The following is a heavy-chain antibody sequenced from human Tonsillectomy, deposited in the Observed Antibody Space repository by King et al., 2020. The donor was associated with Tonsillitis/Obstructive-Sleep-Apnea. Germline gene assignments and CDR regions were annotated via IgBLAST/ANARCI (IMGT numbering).Heavy chain of an antibody. CDR2: IYPGDSDT. Sequence: VQLVQSGAEVKKPGESLKISCKGSGYSFTSYWIGWVRQMPGKGLEWMGIIYPGDSDTRYSPSFQGQVTIAADKSISTAYLQWSSLKASDTAMYYCARTYCSSPSCPALFDYWGQGTLVTVSS. V-gene: IGHV5-51*01. D-gene: IGHD2-2*01. J-gene: IGHJ4*02. CDR1: GYSFTSYW. CDR3: ARTYCSSPSCPALFDY.